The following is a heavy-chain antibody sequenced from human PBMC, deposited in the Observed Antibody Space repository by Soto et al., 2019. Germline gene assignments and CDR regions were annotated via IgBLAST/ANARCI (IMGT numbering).Heavy chain of an antibody. J-gene: IGHJ4*02. CDR3: ANVEGGAYPDFDL. V-gene: IGHV3-30*18. CDR2: ISYDGSKK. CDR1: GFTFSSYG. Sequence: GGSLRLSCEASGFTFSSYGMHWVRQAPGKGLEWVAVISYDGSKKYYADSVEGRFTISRDNSKNTLYLQMNSLRAEDRAVYYCANVEGGAYPDFDLWGQGTLVTVSS. D-gene: IGHD1-26*01.